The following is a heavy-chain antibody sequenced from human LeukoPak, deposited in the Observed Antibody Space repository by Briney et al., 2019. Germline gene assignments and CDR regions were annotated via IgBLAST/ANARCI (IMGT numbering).Heavy chain of an antibody. D-gene: IGHD3-3*01. V-gene: IGHV1-69*01. Sequence: KISCKGSGYSFTSYWIGWVRQAPGQGLEWMGGIIPIFGTANYAQKFQGRVTITADESTSTAYMELSSLRSEDTAVYYCASLPITIFGSYFDYWGQGTLVTVPS. CDR1: GYSFTSYW. J-gene: IGHJ4*02. CDR3: ASLPITIFGSYFDY. CDR2: IIPIFGTA.